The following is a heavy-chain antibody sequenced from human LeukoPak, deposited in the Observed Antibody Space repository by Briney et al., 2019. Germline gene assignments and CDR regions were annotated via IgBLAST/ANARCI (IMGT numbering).Heavy chain of an antibody. CDR1: GFTPSNAW. V-gene: IGHV3-15*01. Sequence: SGGSLRLSCAPSGFTPSNAWMSWVPQAPGKGREWVGRIKRKTDGGTRDYAAAVKGRFTISRDDSKNTLYLQMNSLKTEDTAVYYCTKYLAGGYDYWGQGTPVTVSS. J-gene: IGHJ4*02. D-gene: IGHD2-2*01. CDR2: IKRKTDGGTR. CDR3: TKYLAGGYDY.